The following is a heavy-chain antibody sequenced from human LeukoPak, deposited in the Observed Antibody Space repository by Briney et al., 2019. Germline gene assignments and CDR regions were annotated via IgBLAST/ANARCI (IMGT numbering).Heavy chain of an antibody. D-gene: IGHD6-19*01. J-gene: IGHJ4*02. CDR1: GFTFSKYW. CDR2: INTDGTVT. V-gene: IGHV3-74*01. Sequence: PGGSLRLSCAASGFTFSKYWMLWVRQAPGKGLESVSRINTDGTVTTYADPVKGRFTGSRDNADNTMFLQMNSVRDEDTAVYYCATKQWLAPPPDSWGQGTPVTVSS. CDR3: ATKQWLAPPPDS.